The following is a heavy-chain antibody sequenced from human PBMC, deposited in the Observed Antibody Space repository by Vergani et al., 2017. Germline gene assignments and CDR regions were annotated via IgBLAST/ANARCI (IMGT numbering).Heavy chain of an antibody. D-gene: IGHD1-26*01. V-gene: IGHV3-23*01. CDR3: ASPALLLGDAFDI. CDR2: ISGSGGST. J-gene: IGHJ3*02. CDR1: GFTFSSYA. Sequence: EVQLLESGGGLVQPGGSLRLSCAASGFTFSSYAMSWIRQAPGKGLEWVSAISGSGGSTYYADSVKGRFTISRDNSKNSLYLQMNSLRAEDTAVYYCASPALLLGDAFDIWGQGTMVTVSS.